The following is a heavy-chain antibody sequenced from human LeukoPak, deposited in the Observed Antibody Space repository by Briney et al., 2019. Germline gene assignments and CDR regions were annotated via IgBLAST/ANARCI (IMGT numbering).Heavy chain of an antibody. CDR1: GFTFSSYW. J-gene: IGHJ5*02. CDR3: ARDRGYCSSTSCYQDTAKNWSDP. D-gene: IGHD2-2*01. V-gene: IGHV3-74*01. Sequence: GGSLRLSCAASGFTFSSYWMHWVRQAPGKGLVWVSRINSDGSSTSYADSVKGRFTISRDNAKNTLYLQMNSLRAADTAVYYCARDRGYCSSTSCYQDTAKNWSDPWSQGTLVTVSS. CDR2: INSDGSST.